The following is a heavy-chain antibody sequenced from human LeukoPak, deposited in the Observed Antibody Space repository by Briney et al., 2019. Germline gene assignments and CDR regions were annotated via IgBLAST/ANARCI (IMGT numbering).Heavy chain of an antibody. CDR2: IIPIFGTA. D-gene: IGHD4-23*01. V-gene: IGHV1-69*05. CDR3: ARASPSTVVTLSYYYYMDV. CDR1: GCTFSSYA. J-gene: IGHJ6*03. Sequence: SVKVSCKASGCTFSSYATSWVRQAPGQGLEWMGGIIPIFGTANYAQKFQGRVTITTDESTRTAYMELSSLRSEDTAVYYCARASPSTVVTLSYYYYMDVWGKGTTVTVSS.